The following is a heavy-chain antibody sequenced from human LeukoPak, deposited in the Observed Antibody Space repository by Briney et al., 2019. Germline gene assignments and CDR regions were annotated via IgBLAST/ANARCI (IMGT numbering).Heavy chain of an antibody. D-gene: IGHD2-15*01. J-gene: IGHJ4*02. CDR1: GFTYKGYS. Sequence: GGSLRLSCILSGFTYKGYSILWLRQAPGKGLEWISYISSSSSTVYYADSVKGRFTISRDNAKNSLYLQMNSLTDEYTAVYYCARETACSFDYGGQGTLVTVSS. CDR3: ARETACSFDY. V-gene: IGHV3-48*02. CDR2: ISSSSSTV.